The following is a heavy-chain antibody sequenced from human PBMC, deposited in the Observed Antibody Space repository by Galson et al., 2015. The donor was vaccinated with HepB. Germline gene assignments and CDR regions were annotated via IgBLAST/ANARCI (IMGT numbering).Heavy chain of an antibody. Sequence: SLRLSCAASGFTFSSYAMHWVRQAPGKGLEWVAVISYDGSNKYYADSVKGRFTISRDNSKNTLYLQMNSLRAEDTAVYYCAREHLHYDFWSGYLDYWGQGTLVTVSS. D-gene: IGHD3-3*01. V-gene: IGHV3-30-3*01. CDR3: AREHLHYDFWSGYLDY. CDR2: ISYDGSNK. J-gene: IGHJ4*02. CDR1: GFTFSSYA.